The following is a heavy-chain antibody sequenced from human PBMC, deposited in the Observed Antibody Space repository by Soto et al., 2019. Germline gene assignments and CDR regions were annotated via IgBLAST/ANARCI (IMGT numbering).Heavy chain of an antibody. CDR1: GFTFSSYG. CDR2: IWYDGSNK. V-gene: IGHV3-33*01. CDR3: AREGRDGYNSVDY. J-gene: IGHJ4*02. D-gene: IGHD5-12*01. Sequence: SLRLSCAASGFTFSSYGMHWVRQAPGKGLEWVAVIWYDGSNKYYADSVKGRFTISRDNSKNTLYLQMNSLRAEDTAVYYCAREGRDGYNSVDYWGQGTLVTVSS.